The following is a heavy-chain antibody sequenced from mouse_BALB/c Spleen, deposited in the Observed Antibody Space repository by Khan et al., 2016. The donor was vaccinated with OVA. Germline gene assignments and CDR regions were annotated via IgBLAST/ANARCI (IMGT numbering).Heavy chain of an antibody. CDR2: ISSDGYYT. CDR3: ARSANGDFAY. Sequence: EVELVESGGGLVKPGGSLKLSCAASGFTFSSYAMSWVRQTPEKRLEWVATISSDGYYTYYQENVTGWFTISRDNAKNTLYLQMRSLRSEDTAMYYCARSANGDFAYWGQGTLVTVSA. CDR1: GFTFSSYA. D-gene: IGHD2-13*01. J-gene: IGHJ3*01. V-gene: IGHV5-9-3*01.